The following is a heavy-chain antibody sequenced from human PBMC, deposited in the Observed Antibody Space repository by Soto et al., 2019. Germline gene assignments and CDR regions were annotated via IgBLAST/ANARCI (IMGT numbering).Heavy chain of an antibody. CDR3: ARSDSSSWPETPFFDY. D-gene: IGHD6-13*01. CDR2: ISSSSSYI. Sequence: KPGGSLRLSCAASGFTFSSYSMNWVRQAPGKGLEWVSSISSSSSYIYYADSVKGRFTISRDNAKNSLYLQMNSLRAEDTAVYYCARSDSSSWPETPFFDYWGQGTLVTVSS. V-gene: IGHV3-21*01. J-gene: IGHJ4*02. CDR1: GFTFSSYS.